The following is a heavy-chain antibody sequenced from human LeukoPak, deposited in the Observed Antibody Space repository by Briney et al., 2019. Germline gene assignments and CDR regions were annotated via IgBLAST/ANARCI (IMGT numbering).Heavy chain of an antibody. D-gene: IGHD1-1*01. CDR2: IYYSGST. J-gene: IGHJ4*02. Sequence: SETLSLTCTVSGGSISSGGYYWSWIRQHPGKGLEWIGYIYYSGSTYYNPSLKSQVTISVDTSKNQFSLKLSSVTAADTAVYYCARVRQRMAYFDYWGQGTLVTVSS. CDR1: GGSISSGGYY. V-gene: IGHV4-31*01. CDR3: ARVRQRMAYFDY.